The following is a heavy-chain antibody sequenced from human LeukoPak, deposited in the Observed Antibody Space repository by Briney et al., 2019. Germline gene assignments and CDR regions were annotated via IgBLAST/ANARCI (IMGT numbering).Heavy chain of an antibody. Sequence: PSETLSLTCAVYGGSFSGYYWSWIRQPPGKGLEWVGEINHSGSTNYNPSLKSRVTISVDTSKNQFSLKLSSVTAADTAVYYCARRPGMGNWFDPWGQGTLVTVSS. CDR1: GGSFSGYY. J-gene: IGHJ5*02. V-gene: IGHV4-34*01. CDR3: ARRPGMGNWFDP. CDR2: INHSGST. D-gene: IGHD6-13*01.